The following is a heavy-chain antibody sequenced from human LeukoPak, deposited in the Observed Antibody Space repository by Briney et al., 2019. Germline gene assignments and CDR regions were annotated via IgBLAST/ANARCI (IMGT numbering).Heavy chain of an antibody. CDR3: ARGREWGGLLSPARPQDFDY. CDR1: GFTFSSYE. D-gene: IGHD3-16*01. Sequence: GGSLRLSCAASGFTFSSYEMNWVRQAPGKGLEWVSYISSSGSTIYYADSVKGRFTISRDNAENSLYLQMNSLRAEDTAVYYCARGREWGGLLSPARPQDFDYWGQGTLVTVSS. V-gene: IGHV3-48*03. J-gene: IGHJ4*02. CDR2: ISSSGSTI.